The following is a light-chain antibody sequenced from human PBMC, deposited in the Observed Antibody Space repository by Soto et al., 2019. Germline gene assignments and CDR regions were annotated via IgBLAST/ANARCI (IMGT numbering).Light chain of an antibody. CDR3: QQYGRSPFT. Sequence: EIVLTKSPGTLSLSPGERATLSCRASQSVSSNTLAWYQQRPGQAPRVVIYGASTRATGIPERFSGSGSGTDFTLTISRLEPEDVAVYYCQQYGRSPFTFGPGTKVDIK. CDR2: GAS. V-gene: IGKV3-20*01. J-gene: IGKJ3*01. CDR1: QSVSSNT.